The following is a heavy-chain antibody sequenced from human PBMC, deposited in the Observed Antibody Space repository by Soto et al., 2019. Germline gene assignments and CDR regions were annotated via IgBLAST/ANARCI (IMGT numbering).Heavy chain of an antibody. J-gene: IGHJ5*02. CDR2: IWPDGDIE. V-gene: IGHV3-33*03. D-gene: IGHD1-26*01. CDR1: GFTFYNYG. Sequence: QVQLVESGGGVVQPGRSLRLSCVASGFTFYNYGMHWVRQAPGKGLEWVAAIWPDGDIEHYPDSVKGRFTISRDKSRNTLYLQMNSLRAEDTAMYYCAKVGIVAATQMGWFDPWGQGTLVIVSS. CDR3: AKVGIVAATQMGWFDP.